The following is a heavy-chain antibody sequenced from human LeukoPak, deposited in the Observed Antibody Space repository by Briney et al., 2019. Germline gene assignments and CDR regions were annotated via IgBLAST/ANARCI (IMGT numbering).Heavy chain of an antibody. D-gene: IGHD2-15*01. Sequence: SETLSLTCTVSGGSISSGGYYWSWIRQHPGKGLEWIGYIYYSGSTYYNPSLKSRVTISVDTSKNQSSLKLSSVTAADTAVYYCARGACSGGSCYEFDYRGQGTLVTVSS. J-gene: IGHJ4*02. V-gene: IGHV4-31*03. CDR2: IYYSGST. CDR3: ARGACSGGSCYEFDY. CDR1: GGSISSGGYY.